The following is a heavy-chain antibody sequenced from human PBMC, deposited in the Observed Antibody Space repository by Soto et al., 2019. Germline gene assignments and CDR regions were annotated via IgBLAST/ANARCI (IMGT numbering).Heavy chain of an antibody. CDR2: ISSRSSLI. CDR3: ARERGEYDSGWYIDR. D-gene: IGHD6-19*01. CDR1: VFSFSSHS. J-gene: IGHJ5*02. V-gene: IGHV3-21*06. Sequence: GGSMILSCAASVFSFSSHSVNRLRQAPGQVLEWVAYISSRSSLILYADSVRGRFVISRDNALNSLYLQMNSPRDEDTAIYYCARERGEYDSGWYIDRWGQGTPVTASS.